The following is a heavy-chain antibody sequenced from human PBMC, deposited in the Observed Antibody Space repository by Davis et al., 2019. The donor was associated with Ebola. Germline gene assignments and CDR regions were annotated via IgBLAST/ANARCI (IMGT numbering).Heavy chain of an antibody. J-gene: IGHJ3*02. Sequence: GGSLRLSCVASEFTFRDYSINWIRQAPGKGLEWMSIISHDGSNRFYADSVKGRFSISRDNSKNTIYLQMNSLRAEDTAIYYCARGGYYDSSGYSHAAFDIWGQGTMVTVSS. CDR1: EFTFRDYS. CDR3: ARGGYYDSSGYSHAAFDI. CDR2: ISHDGSNR. V-gene: IGHV3-30*07. D-gene: IGHD3-22*01.